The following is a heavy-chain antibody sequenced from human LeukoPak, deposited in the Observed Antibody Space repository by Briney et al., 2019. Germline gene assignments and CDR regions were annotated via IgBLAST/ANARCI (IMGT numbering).Heavy chain of an antibody. Sequence: SEILSLTCTVSGGSISPYYWIWIRQPPGKGLEYIGYIYYSGNTNYNPSLKSRLTISVDTSKNQFSLKLSSVTAADTAVYYCARRSMLLDYWYFDLWGRGTLVTVSS. D-gene: IGHD3-10*02. CDR1: GGSISPYY. V-gene: IGHV4-59*08. J-gene: IGHJ2*01. CDR2: IYYSGNT. CDR3: ARRSMLLDYWYFDL.